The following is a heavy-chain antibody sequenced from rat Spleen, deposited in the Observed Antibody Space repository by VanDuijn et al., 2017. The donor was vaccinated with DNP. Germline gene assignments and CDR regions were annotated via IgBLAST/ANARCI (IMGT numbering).Heavy chain of an antibody. CDR1: GFTFSNYY. V-gene: IGHV5S11*01. J-gene: IGHJ2*01. CDR3: AKAGGYSPWYFDY. D-gene: IGHD1-11*01. CDR2: ISPGGGNI. Sequence: EVQLVESGGDLVQPGRSMKLSCAASGFTFSNYYMAWVRQAPAKGLEWVAAISPGGGNIYYRDSVKGRFTISRDNAKSTLYLQMDSLRSEETATYYCAKAGGYSPWYFDYWGQGVVVTVSS.